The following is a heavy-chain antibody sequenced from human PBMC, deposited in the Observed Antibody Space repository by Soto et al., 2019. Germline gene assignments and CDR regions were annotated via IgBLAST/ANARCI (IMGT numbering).Heavy chain of an antibody. J-gene: IGHJ6*02. CDR3: ARDLGIPGIAARPYPQVYGMDV. CDR2: IIPIFGTA. Sequence: QVQLVQSGAEVKKPGSSVKVSCKASGGTFSSYAISWVRQAPGQGLEWMGGIIPIFGTANYAQKFQGRVTSTADESTSTAYMELSSLRSEDTAVYYCARDLGIPGIAARPYPQVYGMDVWGQGTTVTVSS. D-gene: IGHD6-6*01. CDR1: GGTFSSYA. V-gene: IGHV1-69*12.